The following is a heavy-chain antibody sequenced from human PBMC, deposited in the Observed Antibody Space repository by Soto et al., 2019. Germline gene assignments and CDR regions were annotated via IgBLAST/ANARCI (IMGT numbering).Heavy chain of an antibody. D-gene: IGHD3-10*01. V-gene: IGHV1-69*13. J-gene: IGHJ6*02. CDR1: GGTFSSYA. CDR2: IIPIFGTA. CDR3: ARDDSGLFYYYGMDV. Sequence: ASVKVSCKASGGTFSSYAISWVRQAPGQGLEWMGGIIPIFGTANYAQKFQGRVTITADESTSTAYMELSSLRSEDTAVYYCARDDSGLFYYYGMDVWGQGTTVTVSS.